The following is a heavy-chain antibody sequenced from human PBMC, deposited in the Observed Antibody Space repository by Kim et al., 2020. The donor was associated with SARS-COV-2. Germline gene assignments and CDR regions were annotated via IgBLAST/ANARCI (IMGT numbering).Heavy chain of an antibody. Sequence: GGSLRLSCAASGFTFSSYDMHWVRQATGKGLEWVSAIGTAGDTYYPGSVKGRFTISRENAKNSLYLQMNSLRAGDTAVYYCARGVGYSSGWYGEAFDIWGQGTMVTVSS. V-gene: IGHV3-13*04. CDR2: IGTAGDT. J-gene: IGHJ3*02. D-gene: IGHD6-19*01. CDR3: ARGVGYSSGWYGEAFDI. CDR1: GFTFSSYD.